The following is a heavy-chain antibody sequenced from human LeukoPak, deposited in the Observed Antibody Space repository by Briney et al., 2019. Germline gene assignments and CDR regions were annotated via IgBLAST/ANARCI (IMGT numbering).Heavy chain of an antibody. CDR3: ARDSYGSRSYIDY. V-gene: IGHV3-11*01. J-gene: IGHJ4*02. CDR2: ISNSGTTI. Sequence: GGSLRLSCAASGFTFSEYYMSWIRQAPGKGLEWISYISNSGTTIYYTDSVKGRFTISRDNAKNSLYLQVNSLRVEDTAVYYCARDSYGSRSYIDYWGQGTLVTVSP. D-gene: IGHD3-10*01. CDR1: GFTFSEYY.